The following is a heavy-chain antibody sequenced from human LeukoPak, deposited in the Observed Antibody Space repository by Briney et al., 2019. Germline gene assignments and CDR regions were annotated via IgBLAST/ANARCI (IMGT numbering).Heavy chain of an antibody. D-gene: IGHD2-2*01. CDR3: AKGLGVFCSSTSCLGYYYYMDV. Sequence: PGGSLRLSCAASGFTFDDYAMHWVRQAPGKGLEWVSGISWNSGSIGYADSVKGRFTISRDNAKYSLYLQMNSLRAEDTALYYCAKGLGVFCSSTSCLGYYYYMDVWGKGTTVTVSS. CDR1: GFTFDDYA. J-gene: IGHJ6*03. CDR2: ISWNSGSI. V-gene: IGHV3-9*01.